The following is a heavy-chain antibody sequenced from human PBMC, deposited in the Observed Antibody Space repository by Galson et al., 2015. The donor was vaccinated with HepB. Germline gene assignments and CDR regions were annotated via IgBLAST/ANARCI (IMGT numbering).Heavy chain of an antibody. CDR2: IDPRDSYT. D-gene: IGHD3-10*01. Sequence: QSGAEVKKPGESLRISCKGSGSRFPNYWISWVRQMPGKGLEWMGRIDPRDSYTNYSPSFQGQVTISVDKSISTAYLQWNRLKASDTAMYYCARVLPGDQTPDTPFDPWGQGTLVTVSS. CDR1: GSRFPNYW. J-gene: IGHJ5*02. V-gene: IGHV5-10-1*01. CDR3: ARVLPGDQTPDTPFDP.